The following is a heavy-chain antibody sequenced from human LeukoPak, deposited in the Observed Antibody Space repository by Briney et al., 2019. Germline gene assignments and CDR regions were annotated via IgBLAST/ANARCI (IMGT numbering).Heavy chain of an antibody. D-gene: IGHD5-18*01. Sequence: GASVKVSCKASGGTFSSYAISWVRQAPGQGLEWMGGIIPIFGTANYAQKFQGRVTITADKSTSTAYMELSSLRSEDTAVYYCARARGDTAMDYYFDYGGQGTLVTVSS. CDR3: ARARGDTAMDYYFDY. J-gene: IGHJ4*02. V-gene: IGHV1-69*06. CDR2: IIPIFGTA. CDR1: GGTFSSYA.